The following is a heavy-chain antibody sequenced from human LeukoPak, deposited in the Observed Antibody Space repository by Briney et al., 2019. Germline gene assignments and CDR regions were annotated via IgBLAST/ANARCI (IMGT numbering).Heavy chain of an antibody. CDR1: GYTFTGYY. J-gene: IGHJ4*02. D-gene: IGHD6-13*01. V-gene: IGHV1-2*02. CDR2: INPNSGGT. CDR3: ARLDSSSWYYFDY. Sequence: ASVKVSCKASGYTFTGYYMHWVRQAPGQGLEWMGWINPNSGGTNYAQKFRGRVTMTRDTSISTAYLQWSSLKASDTAMYYCARLDSSSWYYFDYWGQGTLVTVSS.